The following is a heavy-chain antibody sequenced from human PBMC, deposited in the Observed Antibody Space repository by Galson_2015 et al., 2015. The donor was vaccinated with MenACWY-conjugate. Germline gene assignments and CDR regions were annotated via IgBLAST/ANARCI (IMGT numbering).Heavy chain of an antibody. CDR1: GGSFSGYY. V-gene: IGHV4-34*01. CDR3: ARGDCSSTSCYYYYGMDV. J-gene: IGHJ6*02. CDR2: INHSGST. D-gene: IGHD2-2*01. Sequence: ETLSLTCAVYGGSFSGYYWSWIRQPPGKGLEWIGEINHSGSTNYNPSLKSRVTISVDTSKNQFSLKLSSVTAADTAVYYCARGDCSSTSCYYYYGMDVWGQGTTVTVSS.